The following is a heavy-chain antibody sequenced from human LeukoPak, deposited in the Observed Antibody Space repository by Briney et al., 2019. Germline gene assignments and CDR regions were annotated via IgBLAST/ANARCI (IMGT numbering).Heavy chain of an antibody. CDR2: ISGSAGTT. J-gene: IGHJ4*02. CDR3: ARPREQQLFGY. Sequence: GGSLRLSCAASGFTFSDFHMSWIRQAPGKGLEWVSYISGSAGTTYYAASVKGRFTSSRDNSKNTLYLQMNSLRAEDTAVYYCARPREQQLFGYWGQGTLVTVSS. D-gene: IGHD6-13*01. V-gene: IGHV3-11*04. CDR1: GFTFSDFH.